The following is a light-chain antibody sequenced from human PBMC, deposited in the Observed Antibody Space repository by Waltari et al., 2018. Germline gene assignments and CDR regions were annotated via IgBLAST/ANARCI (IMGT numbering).Light chain of an antibody. Sequence: VLTQSPGTLSLSPGESVTLSCRASQSLTKRYLAWYQQKPGQAPRLVIYGASSRAAGIPDRFSGSGSGTDFTLTISRLEPEDFAVYYCQQYGSSIMYTFGQGTKLEIK. J-gene: IGKJ2*01. CDR3: QQYGSSIMYT. CDR2: GAS. CDR1: QSLTKRY. V-gene: IGKV3-20*01.